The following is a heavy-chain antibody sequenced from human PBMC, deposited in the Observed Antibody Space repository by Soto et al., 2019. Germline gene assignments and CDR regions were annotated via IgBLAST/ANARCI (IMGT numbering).Heavy chain of an antibody. CDR3: ASSSVVVPAAISVFGYYFDY. D-gene: IGHD2-2*02. V-gene: IGHV3-30-3*01. J-gene: IGHJ4*02. CDR2: IAYDGSNK. CDR1: GFTFRSYA. Sequence: HPGGSLRLSCAASGFTFRSYAMHWVRQAPGKGLEWVAVIAYDGSNKYYEDSVKGRFTISRDNSKNTLYLQMNSLRAEDTAVYYCASSSVVVPAAISVFGYYFDYWGQGTLVTVSS.